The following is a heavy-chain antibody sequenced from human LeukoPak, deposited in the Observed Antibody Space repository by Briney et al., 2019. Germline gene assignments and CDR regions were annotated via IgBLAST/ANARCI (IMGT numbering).Heavy chain of an antibody. CDR3: ARGYGGGTNGSARHYYYDYYMDV. Sequence: EASVKVSCKASGYTFTGYYMHWVRQAPGQGLEWMGWINPNSGGTNYAQKFQGRVTMTRDTSISTAYMELSRLRSDDTAVYYCARGYGGGTNGSARHYYYDYYMDVWGKGTTVTVSS. CDR1: GYTFTGYY. CDR2: INPNSGGT. V-gene: IGHV1-2*02. D-gene: IGHD2-8*01. J-gene: IGHJ6*03.